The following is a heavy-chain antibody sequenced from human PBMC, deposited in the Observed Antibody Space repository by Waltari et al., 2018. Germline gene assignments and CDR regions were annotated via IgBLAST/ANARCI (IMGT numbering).Heavy chain of an antibody. D-gene: IGHD2-21*02. CDR1: GGSISGFY. CDR2: IYYTGST. J-gene: IGHJ5*02. CDR3: ARGGGGDWEWFNP. Sequence: QVQLQESGPSLLKPSETLSLICTVSGGSISGFYWSWVRQPPGKGLDWMGYIYYTGSTNFIPSLKSRVTMSVDTSKSQCSLKLSSVTAADTAFYYCARGGGGDWEWFNPWGQGTLVTVSS. V-gene: IGHV4-59*01.